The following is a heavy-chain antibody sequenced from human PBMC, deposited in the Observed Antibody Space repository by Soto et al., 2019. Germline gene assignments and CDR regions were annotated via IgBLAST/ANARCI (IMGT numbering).Heavy chain of an antibody. CDR2: IYYSGST. V-gene: IGHV4-39*01. D-gene: IGHD3-22*01. J-gene: IGHJ4*02. CDR3: ASDSSGHYYAPDY. Sequence: ETLSLTCTVSGGSISSSSYYWGWIRQPPGKGLEWIGSIYYSGSTYYNPSLKSRVTISVDTSKNQFSLKLSSVTAADTAVYYCASDSSGHYYAPDYWGQGTLVTVSS. CDR1: GGSISSSSYY.